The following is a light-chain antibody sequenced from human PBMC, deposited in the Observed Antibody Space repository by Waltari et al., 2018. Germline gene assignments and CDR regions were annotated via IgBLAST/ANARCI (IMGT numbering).Light chain of an antibody. Sequence: QSVLTQSASVSGSPGQSITISCTGTSGDVGAHNYVSWYQQHPGKAPQLIIYDVSKRPPGVSNRISASKSGNTASLPISGLQAEDEAHYYCNSYTSSTNVVFGGGTKLTVL. CDR3: NSYTSSTNVV. J-gene: IGLJ2*01. CDR1: SGDVGAHNY. V-gene: IGLV2-14*03. CDR2: DVS.